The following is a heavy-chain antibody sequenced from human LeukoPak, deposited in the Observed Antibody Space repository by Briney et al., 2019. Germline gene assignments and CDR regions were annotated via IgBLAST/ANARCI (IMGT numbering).Heavy chain of an antibody. V-gene: IGHV1-46*01. CDR1: GYTFTSYY. CDR2: INPSGGST. Sequence: ASLKVSSKASGYTFTSYYMHWVRQAPGQGLEWMGIINPSGGSTSYERKFQGRVTISVDTSKNQFSLKLSSVSAADTAVYYCARVLHSSGSYYYYYYMDVWGKGTTVTISS. J-gene: IGHJ6*03. CDR3: ARVLHSSGSYYYYYYMDV. D-gene: IGHD6-19*01.